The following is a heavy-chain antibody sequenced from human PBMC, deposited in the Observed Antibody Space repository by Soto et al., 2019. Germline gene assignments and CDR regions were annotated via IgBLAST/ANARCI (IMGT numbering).Heavy chain of an antibody. Sequence: GASVKVSCKASGGTFSSYAISWVRQAPGQGLEWMGGIIPIFGTANYAQKFQGRVTITADESTSTAYMELSSLRSEDTAVYYCARAVNIEWIQLWLGWFDPWGQGTLVTVSS. CDR2: IIPIFGTA. CDR3: ARAVNIEWIQLWLGWFDP. CDR1: GGTFSSYA. V-gene: IGHV1-69*13. J-gene: IGHJ5*02. D-gene: IGHD5-18*01.